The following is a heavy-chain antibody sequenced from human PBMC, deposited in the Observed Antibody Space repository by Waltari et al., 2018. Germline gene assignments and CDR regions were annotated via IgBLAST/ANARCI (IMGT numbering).Heavy chain of an antibody. Sequence: EVQVVESGGGLVQPGGSLRLSCVASGFTFSNYWMTWVRQAPGKGLEWVGNINQDGSGKYYVDSVKGRFTISRDNAKNSLYLQMNSLRAEDTAVYYCSRDPPEHSSSIWGQGTLVTVSS. V-gene: IGHV3-7*03. CDR3: SRDPPEHSSSI. D-gene: IGHD6-13*01. CDR2: INQDGSGK. J-gene: IGHJ4*02. CDR1: GFTFSNYW.